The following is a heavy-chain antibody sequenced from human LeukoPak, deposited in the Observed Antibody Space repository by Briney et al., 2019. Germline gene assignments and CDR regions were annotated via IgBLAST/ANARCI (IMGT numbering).Heavy chain of an antibody. CDR1: GGSISSSTYY. D-gene: IGHD6-13*01. J-gene: IGHJ3*02. Sequence: SETLSLTCTVSGGSISSSTYYWGWIRQPPGKGLEWIGSIYYSGSTYYNASLKSRVTISADTSKNQFSLKLSSVTAADTAVYYCARPLSGSSSWHGDAFDIWGQGTTVTVSS. V-gene: IGHV4-39*01. CDR3: ARPLSGSSSWHGDAFDI. CDR2: IYYSGST.